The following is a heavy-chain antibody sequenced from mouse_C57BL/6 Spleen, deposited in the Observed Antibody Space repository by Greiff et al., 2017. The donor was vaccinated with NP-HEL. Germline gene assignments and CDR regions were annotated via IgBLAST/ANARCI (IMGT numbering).Heavy chain of an antibody. Sequence: VQLVESGAELVKPGASVKLSCKASGYTFTEYTIHWVKQRSGQGLEWIGWFYPGSGSIKYNEKFKDKATLTADKSSSTVYMELSRLTSEDSAVYFCARHEEDYDYASGFDYWGQGTTLTVSS. CDR1: GYTFTEYT. V-gene: IGHV1-62-2*01. D-gene: IGHD2-4*01. CDR2: FYPGSGSI. CDR3: ARHEEDYDYASGFDY. J-gene: IGHJ2*01.